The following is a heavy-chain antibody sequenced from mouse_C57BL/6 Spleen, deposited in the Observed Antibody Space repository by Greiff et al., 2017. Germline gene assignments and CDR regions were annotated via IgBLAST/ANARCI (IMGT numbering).Heavy chain of an antibody. V-gene: IGHV7-3*01. CDR1: GFTFTAYY. J-gene: IGHJ3*01. CDR3: ARGNFAWFAY. CDR2: FRNKANGYTT. Sequence: EVKLVESGGGLVQPGGSLSLSCAASGFTFTAYYMSWVRQPPGKALEWLGFFRNKANGYTTEYSASGKGRFTIARDNSQSILYLQMNALRAEDSATYDCARGNFAWFAYWGQGTLVTVSA.